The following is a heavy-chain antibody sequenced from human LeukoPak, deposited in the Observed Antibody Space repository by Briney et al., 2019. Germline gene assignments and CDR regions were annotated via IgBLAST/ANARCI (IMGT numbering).Heavy chain of an antibody. CDR3: GRKAGDCGGGSCYSIDY. D-gene: IGHD2-15*01. CDR2: IIPIFGTA. J-gene: IGHJ4*02. Sequence: ASVKVSCKAFGGSFSSEAISWVRQAPGQGHEWMGGIIPIFGTANYAQKLQGRVTITTDESTSTAYMEVRSLRSEDTAVYYCGRKAGDCGGGSCYSIDYWGQRTLVTVSS. V-gene: IGHV1-69*05. CDR1: GGSFSSEA.